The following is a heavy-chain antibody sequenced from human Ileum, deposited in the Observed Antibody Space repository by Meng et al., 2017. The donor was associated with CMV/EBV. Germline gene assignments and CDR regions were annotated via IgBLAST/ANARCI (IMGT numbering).Heavy chain of an antibody. V-gene: IGHV4-39*07. CDR2: IYYSGST. CDR1: VGPISSSSYY. D-gene: IGHD1-1*01. J-gene: IGHJ5*02. Sequence: SETLSLTCTVSVGPISSSSYYWGWIRQPPRKGLEWIGSIYYSGSTYYNPSLNSRVTISVDTSKNQFSLKLSSVTAADTAVYYCARARTDWFDPWGQGALVTVSS. CDR3: ARARTDWFDP.